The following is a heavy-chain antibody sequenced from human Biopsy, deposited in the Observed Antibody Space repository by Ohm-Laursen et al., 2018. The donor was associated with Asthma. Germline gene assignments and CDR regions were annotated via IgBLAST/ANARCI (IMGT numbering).Heavy chain of an antibody. CDR2: INPTSGGT. D-gene: IGHD6-13*01. CDR3: ARGQKSAGDRWFDP. V-gene: IGHV1-2*06. J-gene: IGHJ5*02. CDR1: GYTFIGCH. Sequence: ASVKVSCKASGYTFIGCHIHWMRQAPGQGLEWMGRINPTSGGTNYAQKFQGRVTMTRDTSISTAYMEVSRLRSDDTAVYYCARGQKSAGDRWFDPWGQGTLVTVSS.